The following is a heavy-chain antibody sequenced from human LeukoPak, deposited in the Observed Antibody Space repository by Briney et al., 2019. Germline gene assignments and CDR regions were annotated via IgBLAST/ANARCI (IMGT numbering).Heavy chain of an antibody. J-gene: IGHJ3*02. D-gene: IGHD4-17*01. V-gene: IGHV4-39*01. CDR3: ARRTQTTIYALDI. CDR1: GGSISSSSYY. CDR2: IYYSGST. Sequence: SETLSLTCTVSGGSISSSSYYWGWIRQPPGKGLEWIGSIYYSGSTYYNPSLKSRVTISVDTSKNQFSLKLSSVTAADTAVYYCARRTQTTIYALDIWGQGTMVTVSS.